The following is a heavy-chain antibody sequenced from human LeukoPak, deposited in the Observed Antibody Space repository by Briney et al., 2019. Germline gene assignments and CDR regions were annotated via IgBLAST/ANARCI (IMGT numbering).Heavy chain of an antibody. J-gene: IGHJ4*02. CDR2: ISYDGSDK. Sequence: PGGSLRLSCAASGFTFGSHAMHWVRQAPGKGLEWVAIISYDGSDKFYADSVKGRFTISRNNSKNTLYLQMNSLRAEDTAVYYCAREHRGYGDSWGQGTLVTVSS. D-gene: IGHD5-12*01. V-gene: IGHV3-30-3*01. CDR3: AREHRGYGDS. CDR1: GFTFGSHA.